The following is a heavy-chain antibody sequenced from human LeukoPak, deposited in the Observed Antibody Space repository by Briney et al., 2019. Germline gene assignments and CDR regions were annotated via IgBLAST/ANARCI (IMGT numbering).Heavy chain of an antibody. Sequence: GGSLRLSCAASGFTFSGSAMHWVRQASGKGLEWVGRIRSKANSYATAYAASVKGRFTISRDDSKNTAYLQMNSLKTEDTAVYYCTSVTSRGITGTTGGGDYWGQGTLSPSPQ. CDR3: TSVTSRGITGTTGGGDY. CDR1: GFTFSGSA. J-gene: IGHJ4*02. CDR2: IRSKANSYAT. V-gene: IGHV3-73*01. D-gene: IGHD1-7*01.